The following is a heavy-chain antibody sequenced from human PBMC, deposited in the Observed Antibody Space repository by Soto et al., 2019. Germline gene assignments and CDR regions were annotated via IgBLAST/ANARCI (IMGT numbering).Heavy chain of an antibody. V-gene: IGHV1-18*01. D-gene: IGHD3-10*01. CDR3: ARMVRGSNIDYYHYMDV. Sequence: QVQLVQSGGEVRKPGASVKVSCTASGYTFTSHGISWVRQAPGQGLEWMGWISAYNGDTNYAQKLQGRVTVTTDRSTSTAYMELRSLRSEDTAVYYCARMVRGSNIDYYHYMDVWGKGTTVTVSS. J-gene: IGHJ6*03. CDR2: ISAYNGDT. CDR1: GYTFTSHG.